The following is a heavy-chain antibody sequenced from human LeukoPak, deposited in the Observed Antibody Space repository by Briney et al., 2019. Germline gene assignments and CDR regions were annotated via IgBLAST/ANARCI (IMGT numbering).Heavy chain of an antibody. V-gene: IGHV3-15*01. J-gene: IGHJ4*02. CDR2: IKSKTDGGTT. CDR3: AKGSGDGYNSFDY. CDR1: GFTFSNAW. D-gene: IGHD5-24*01. Sequence: GGSLRLSCAASGFTFSNAWMSWVRQAPGKGLEWVGRIKSKTDGGTTDYAAPVKGRFTISRDDSKNTLYLQMNSLKTEDTAVYYCAKGSGDGYNSFDYWGQGTLVTVSS.